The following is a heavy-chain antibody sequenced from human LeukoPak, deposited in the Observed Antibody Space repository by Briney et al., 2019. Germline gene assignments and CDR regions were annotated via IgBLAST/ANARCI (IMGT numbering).Heavy chain of an antibody. D-gene: IGHD3-22*01. CDR3: AKRDYYDSSGFSPLFQH. CDR1: GFTFSSYG. V-gene: IGHV3-33*05. J-gene: IGHJ1*01. Sequence: GGSLRLSCAASGFTFSSYGMHWVRQAPGKGLEWVAVISYDGSNKYYADSVKGRFTISRDNSQNTLYLQLNSLRAEDTAVYYCAKRDYYDSSGFSPLFQHWGQGTLVTVSS. CDR2: ISYDGSNK.